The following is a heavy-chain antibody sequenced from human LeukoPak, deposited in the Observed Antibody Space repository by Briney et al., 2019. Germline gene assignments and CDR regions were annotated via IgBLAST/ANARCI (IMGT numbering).Heavy chain of an antibody. Sequence: PGGSLRLSCAASGFTFSSYSMNWVRQAPGKGLEWVSSISSSSSYIYYADSVKGRFTIPRDNAKNSLYLQMNSLRAEDTAVYYCAPELRRKAGYSSSWYVGWGQGTLVTVSS. CDR2: ISSSSSYI. D-gene: IGHD6-13*01. CDR1: GFTFSSYS. J-gene: IGHJ4*02. V-gene: IGHV3-21*01. CDR3: APELRRKAGYSSSWYVG.